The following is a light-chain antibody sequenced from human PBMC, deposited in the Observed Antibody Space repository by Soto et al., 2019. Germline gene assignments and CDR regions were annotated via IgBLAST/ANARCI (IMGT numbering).Light chain of an antibody. CDR3: QQYNSYSQT. CDR2: KAS. Sequence: DIPTPQSPSTLSASVRGRVAXXCRASQRISSWLAWYQQKPGKAPKLLIYKASSLESGVPSRFSGSGSGTEFTLTISSLQPDDFATYYCQQYNSYSQTVGQGTKVDIK. CDR1: QRISSW. V-gene: IGKV1-5*03. J-gene: IGKJ1*01.